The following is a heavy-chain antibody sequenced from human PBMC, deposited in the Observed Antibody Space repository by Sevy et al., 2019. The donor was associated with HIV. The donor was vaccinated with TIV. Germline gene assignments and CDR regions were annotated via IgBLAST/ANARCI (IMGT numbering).Heavy chain of an antibody. D-gene: IGHD2-2*01. V-gene: IGHV4-59*01. CDR1: GGTISGYY. CDR2: IYYSGST. J-gene: IGHJ4*02. Sequence: SETLSLTCTVSGGTISGYYWSWIRQPPGKGLEWIGYIYYSGSTDYNPSLKSRVSISVDTSKNQFSLKLSSVTAADTAVYYCARVPCSSTSCYGYYFDYWGQGTLVTVSS. CDR3: ARVPCSSTSCYGYYFDY.